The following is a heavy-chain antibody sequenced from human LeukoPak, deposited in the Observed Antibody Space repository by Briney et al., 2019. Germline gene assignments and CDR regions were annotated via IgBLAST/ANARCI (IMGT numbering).Heavy chain of an antibody. Sequence: ASVKVSCKASGGTFSSYAISWVRQAPGQGLEWIGRIIAIFVTANYAQKFHGRVTITTDESTITAYMELSSLRSEDTAVYYCARVSDDSSGYYSGCFDYWGQGTLVTVSS. J-gene: IGHJ4*02. CDR2: IIAIFVTA. CDR1: GGTFSSYA. D-gene: IGHD3-22*01. CDR3: ARVSDDSSGYYSGCFDY. V-gene: IGHV1-69*05.